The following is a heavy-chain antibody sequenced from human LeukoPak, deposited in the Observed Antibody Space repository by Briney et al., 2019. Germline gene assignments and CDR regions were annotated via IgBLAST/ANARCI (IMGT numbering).Heavy chain of an antibody. CDR3: ARFGGGIAAATFDP. D-gene: IGHD6-13*01. V-gene: IGHV4-59*01. Sequence: KPSETLSLTCTVSGGSISSYYWSWIRQPPGKGLEWIGYIYYSGSTNYNPSLKSRVTISVDTSKNQFSLKLSSVTAADTAVYYRARFGGGIAAATFDPWGQGTLVTVSS. J-gene: IGHJ5*02. CDR1: GGSISSYY. CDR2: IYYSGST.